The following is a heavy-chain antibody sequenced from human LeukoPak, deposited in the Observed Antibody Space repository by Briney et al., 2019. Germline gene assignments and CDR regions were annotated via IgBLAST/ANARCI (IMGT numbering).Heavy chain of an antibody. CDR3: ATAYCGGDRYSKNAFDI. CDR1: GFTVSSNY. CDR2: IYSGGST. J-gene: IGHJ3*02. V-gene: IGHV3-66*01. D-gene: IGHD2-21*02. Sequence: PGGSLRLSCAASGFTVSSNYMSWVRQAPGKGLEWVSVIYSGGSTYYADSVKGRFTISRDNSKNTLYLQMNSLRAEDTAVYYCATAYCGGDRYSKNAFDIWGQGTMVTVSS.